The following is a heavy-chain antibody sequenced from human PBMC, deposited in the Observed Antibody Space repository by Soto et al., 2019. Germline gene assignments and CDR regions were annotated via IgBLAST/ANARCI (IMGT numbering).Heavy chain of an antibody. V-gene: IGHV3-30-3*01. J-gene: IGHJ3*02. CDR3: ARDRLTMIVVFRPGAFDI. CDR2: ISYDGSNK. Sequence: QVQLVESGGGVVQPGRSLRLSCAASGFTFSSYAMHWVRQAPGKGLEWVAVISYDGSNKYYADSVKGRFTISRDNSKNTLYLQMNSLRAEDTAVYYCARDRLTMIVVFRPGAFDIWVQVTVVTLSS. D-gene: IGHD3-22*01. CDR1: GFTFSSYA.